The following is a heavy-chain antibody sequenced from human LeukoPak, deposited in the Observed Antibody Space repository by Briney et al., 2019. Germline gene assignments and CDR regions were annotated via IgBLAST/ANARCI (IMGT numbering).Heavy chain of an antibody. Sequence: SETLSLTCTVSGVSINNYYWAWIRQPPGKGLEWIGTIFRIGSSYFNPSLKSRVTISVDTSKNQFSLKLSSVTAADTALYYCARVIDVAAAGYFDSWGQGTQVTVSS. D-gene: IGHD6-13*01. CDR2: IFRIGSS. CDR1: GVSINNYY. V-gene: IGHV4-38-2*02. J-gene: IGHJ4*02. CDR3: ARVIDVAAAGYFDS.